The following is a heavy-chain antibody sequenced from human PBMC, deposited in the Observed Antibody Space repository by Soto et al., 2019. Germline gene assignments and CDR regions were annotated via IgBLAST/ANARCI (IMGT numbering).Heavy chain of an antibody. CDR3: AGDYSSSWGFDP. Sequence: PVQVSCRASGGTFSSYAISWVRQAPGQGLEWMGGIIPIFGTANYAQKFQGRVTITADKSTSTAYMELSSLRSEDTAVYYCAGDYSSSWGFDPWGQGTLVTVSS. CDR1: GGTFSSYA. CDR2: IIPIFGTA. V-gene: IGHV1-69*06. J-gene: IGHJ5*02. D-gene: IGHD6-13*01.